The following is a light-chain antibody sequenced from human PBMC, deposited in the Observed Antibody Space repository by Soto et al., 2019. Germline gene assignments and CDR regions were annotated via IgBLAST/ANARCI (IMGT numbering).Light chain of an antibody. Sequence: QSVLTQPASVSGSPGQSITISCTGTSSDVGGYNYVSWYQQHPGKAPKFMIYDVSTRPSGVSNRFSGSKSGNTASLTISGLQAEDQADYYCSSYTSSSTLSVVFGGGTKLTVL. CDR1: SSDVGGYNY. V-gene: IGLV2-14*03. J-gene: IGLJ2*01. CDR3: SSYTSSSTLSVV. CDR2: DVS.